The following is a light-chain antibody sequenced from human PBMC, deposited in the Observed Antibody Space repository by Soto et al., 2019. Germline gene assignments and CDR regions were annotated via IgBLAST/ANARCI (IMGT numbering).Light chain of an antibody. CDR1: QSISNW. CDR3: QQYNSFSGT. V-gene: IGKV1-5*01. J-gene: IGKJ1*01. CDR2: DAS. Sequence: DTQMTQSPSTLSASVGDRVTITCRASQSISNWLAWYQQKPGKAPKLLINDASSLESGVPSRFSGSGSGTEFTLTISSLQPDDFATYYCQQYNSFSGTFGQATKLDIK.